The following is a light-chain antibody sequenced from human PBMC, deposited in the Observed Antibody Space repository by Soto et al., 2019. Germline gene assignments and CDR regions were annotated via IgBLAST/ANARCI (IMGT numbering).Light chain of an antibody. J-gene: IGKJ1*01. CDR3: QQRSNWPWT. Sequence: EIASTQSPATLSLSPGERATLSCRASQSVSSYLAWYQQKPGQAPRLLIYDASNRATGIPARFSGSGSGTEFTLIISSLEPEDFAVYYCQQRSNWPWTFGQGTKVDIK. V-gene: IGKV3-11*01. CDR1: QSVSSY. CDR2: DAS.